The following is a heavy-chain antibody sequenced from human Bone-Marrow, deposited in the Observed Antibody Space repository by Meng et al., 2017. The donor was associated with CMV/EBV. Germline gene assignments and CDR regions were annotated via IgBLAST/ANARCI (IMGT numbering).Heavy chain of an antibody. CDR2: LSTYNSAT. J-gene: IGHJ1*01. D-gene: IGHD1-1*01. V-gene: IGHV1-18*01. CDR1: DYTFTKYG. CDR3: ARGGGVHYIERGGREWYIDR. Sequence: SVKVSCKASDYTFTKYGITWMRQAPGQGLEWMGWLSTYNSATKYAQKVQGRVTMTTETATNTAYLEWRSLRPDDTAVYYCARGGGVHYIERGGREWYIDRWGQGTLVTVSS.